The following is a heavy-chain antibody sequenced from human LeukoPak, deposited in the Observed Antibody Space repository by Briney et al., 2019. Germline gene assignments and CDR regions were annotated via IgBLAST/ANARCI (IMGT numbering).Heavy chain of an antibody. CDR2: ISAYNGNT. J-gene: IGHJ4*02. Sequence: ASVKVSCKASGYTFTNYDISWVRQAPGQGLEWMGWISAYNGNTNYAQKLQGRVTMTRDTSTSTVYMELSSLRSEDTAVYYCARGSGPGWGYCSSTSCLYFDYWGQGTLVTVSS. D-gene: IGHD2-2*01. CDR3: ARGSGPGWGYCSSTSCLYFDY. V-gene: IGHV1-18*01. CDR1: GYTFTNYD.